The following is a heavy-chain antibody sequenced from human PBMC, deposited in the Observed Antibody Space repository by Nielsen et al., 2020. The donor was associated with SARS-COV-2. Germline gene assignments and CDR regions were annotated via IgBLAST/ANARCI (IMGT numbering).Heavy chain of an antibody. CDR3: ARGWRSAELLPLEY. Sequence: SETLSLTCTVSGGSISGYYWSWIRQPPGKGLEWIGHVYYIGSITYNPSLRSRATISVDTAENRFSLRLTSVTAADTAVYYCARGWRSAELLPLEYWGQGTPVTVSS. D-gene: IGHD3-10*01. CDR1: GGSISGYY. V-gene: IGHV4-59*13. CDR2: VYYIGSI. J-gene: IGHJ4*02.